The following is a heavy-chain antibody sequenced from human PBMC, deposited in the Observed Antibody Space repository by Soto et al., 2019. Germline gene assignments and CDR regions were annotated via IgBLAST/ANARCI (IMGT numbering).Heavy chain of an antibody. Sequence: EVQLLESGGGLVQPGGSLRLSCAASGFTFSSYVMSWVRQAPGKGLEWVSAISGSGGDTYHADSVKGRFTTSRDNSKNTLYLQMNSLRAEDTAVYYCATGSGSTRPYYFDYWGQGTLVTDSS. J-gene: IGHJ4*02. V-gene: IGHV3-23*01. CDR3: ATGSGSTRPYYFDY. CDR1: GFTFSSYV. D-gene: IGHD2-2*01. CDR2: ISGSGGDT.